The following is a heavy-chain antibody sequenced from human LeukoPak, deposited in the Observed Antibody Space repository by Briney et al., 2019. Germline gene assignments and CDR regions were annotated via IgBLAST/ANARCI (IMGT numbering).Heavy chain of an antibody. CDR3: ASESEYSRDAFDI. D-gene: IGHD6-6*01. CDR1: GFTVSSYG. CDR2: FSATDGSA. Sequence: PGGSLRLSCAVSGFTVSSYGMTWVRQAPGKGLEWVSAFSATDGSAQYAESVKGRFTISRDNSKNSLYLQMNSLRDEDTAVYYCASESEYSRDAFDIWGQGTMVTVSS. J-gene: IGHJ3*02. V-gene: IGHV3-23*01.